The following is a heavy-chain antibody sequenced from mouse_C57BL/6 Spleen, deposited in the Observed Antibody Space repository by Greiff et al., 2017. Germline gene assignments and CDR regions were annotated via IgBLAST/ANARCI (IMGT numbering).Heavy chain of an antibody. CDR2: IYPGSGST. V-gene: IGHV1-55*01. Sequence: QVQLQQPGAELVKPGASVKMSCKASGYTFTSYWITWVKQRPGQGLEWIGDIYPGSGSTNYNEKFKSKATLTVDTSSTSAYMQLSSLTSEDSAVYYCARWEEIRCSSIYYYAMDYWGQGTSVTVSS. CDR3: ARWEEIRCSSIYYYAMDY. D-gene: IGHD1-1*01. CDR1: GYTFTSYW. J-gene: IGHJ4*01.